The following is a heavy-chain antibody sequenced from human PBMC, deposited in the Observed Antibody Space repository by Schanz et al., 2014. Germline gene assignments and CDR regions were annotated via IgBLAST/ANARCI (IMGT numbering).Heavy chain of an antibody. CDR2: ISPYNGNT. V-gene: IGHV1-18*01. D-gene: IGHD2-2*01. CDR3: ARDRRRYCSTASCLHDNWFDP. J-gene: IGHJ5*02. CDR1: GYTFTSYG. Sequence: QVQLVQSGDEVKKPGASVKVSCKTSGYTFTSYGISWVRQAPGQGLEWMGWISPYNGNTNYAQKLQGRVTMTTDTSTSTAYMELRSLRSDDTAVYYCARDRRRYCSTASCLHDNWFDPWGQGTLVTVSS.